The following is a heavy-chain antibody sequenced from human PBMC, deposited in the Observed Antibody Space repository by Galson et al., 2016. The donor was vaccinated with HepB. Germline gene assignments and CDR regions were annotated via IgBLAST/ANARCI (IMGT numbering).Heavy chain of an antibody. CDR2: IWYDGSYK. CDR3: AKVQRPGEVGRRGNDYGLDV. Sequence: SLRLSCAASGFSFSSYGMHWVRQAPGKGLEWVAVIWYDGSYKYYGDSVKGRFTISRDNSKNTLFLQMNSLRGEDTAVYYCAKVQRPGEVGRRGNDYGLDVWGQGTTVTVTS. CDR1: GFSFSSYG. J-gene: IGHJ6*02. V-gene: IGHV3-33*08. D-gene: IGHD1-26*01.